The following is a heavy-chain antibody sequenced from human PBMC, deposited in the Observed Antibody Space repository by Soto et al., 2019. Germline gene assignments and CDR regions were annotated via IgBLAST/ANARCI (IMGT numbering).Heavy chain of an antibody. CDR1: GYTLTELS. CDR3: ATVLRFLEWLTD. CDR2: FDPEDGET. Sequence: ASVKVSCKVSGYTLTELSMHWVRQAPGKGLEWMGGFDPEDGETIYAQKFQGRVTMTEDTSTDTAYMELSSLRSEVTAVYYCATVLRFLEWLTDWGQGTLVTVSS. D-gene: IGHD3-3*01. J-gene: IGHJ4*02. V-gene: IGHV1-24*01.